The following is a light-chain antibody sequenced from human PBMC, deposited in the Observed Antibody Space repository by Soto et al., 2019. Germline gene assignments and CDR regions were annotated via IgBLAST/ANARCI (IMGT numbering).Light chain of an antibody. Sequence: DIQMTQSPSSLSASVGDRVTITCRAGQSISSYLNWYQQKPGKAPKLLIYAASSLQSGVPSRLSGSGSGTDFTLTISSLRPEDFATYYCQQSYSTPFTFGPGTKVDIK. CDR1: QSISSY. J-gene: IGKJ3*01. V-gene: IGKV1-39*01. CDR3: QQSYSTPFT. CDR2: AAS.